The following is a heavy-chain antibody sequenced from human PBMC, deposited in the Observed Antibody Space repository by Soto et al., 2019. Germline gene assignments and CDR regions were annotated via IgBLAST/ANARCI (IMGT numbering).Heavy chain of an antibody. D-gene: IGHD5-18*01. CDR3: AREHGFSYGLNYFDS. V-gene: IGHV4-39*02. J-gene: IGHJ5*01. Sequence: SETLSLTCIVSGESISGTIYYWSWIRQPPGKGLEWIGSIYYSGSTYYNPSLKSRVTISVDTSKNHFSLKLTSVTAADTAVYYCAREHGFSYGLNYFDSWGRGTLVTVSS. CDR2: IYYSGST. CDR1: GESISGTIYY.